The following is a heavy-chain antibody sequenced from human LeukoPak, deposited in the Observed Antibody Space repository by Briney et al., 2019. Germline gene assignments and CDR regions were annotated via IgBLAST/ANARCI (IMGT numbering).Heavy chain of an antibody. Sequence: GGSLRLSCAASGFTFSSYAMHWVRQAPGKGLEWVAVISYDGSNKYHADSVKGRFTISRDNSKNTLYLQMNSLRAEDTAVYYCARGLGGTDVWGQGTTVTVSS. CDR3: ARGLGGTDV. V-gene: IGHV3-30*04. J-gene: IGHJ6*02. CDR2: ISYDGSNK. CDR1: GFTFSSYA.